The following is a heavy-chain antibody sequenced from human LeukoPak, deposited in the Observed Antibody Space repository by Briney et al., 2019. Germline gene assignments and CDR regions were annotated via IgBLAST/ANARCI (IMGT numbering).Heavy chain of an antibody. CDR3: ACARAWSEYSLDY. V-gene: IGHV1-2*02. D-gene: IGHD2-15*01. CDR2: INPNSGGT. CDR1: GYTFSGYS. Sequence: ASVKVSCKASGYTFSGYSMHWVREAPGQGLEWMGWINPNSGGTDYAQKFQGRATMTRDTSISTAYMELSRLRSDDTAVYYCACARAWSEYSLDYWGQGTLVTVSS. J-gene: IGHJ4*02.